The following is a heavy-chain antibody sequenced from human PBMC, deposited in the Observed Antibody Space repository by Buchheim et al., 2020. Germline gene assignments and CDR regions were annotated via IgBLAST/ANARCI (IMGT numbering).Heavy chain of an antibody. Sequence: EVQLLESGGGLVQPGGSLRLSCAASGFTLRNYAMAWVRQAPGKGLEWVSLITGSGDRTFYADSVKGRFTISRDNSGNTLYLQMNSLRAEDTAVYYCAKADTGWDDYDYWGQGTL. J-gene: IGHJ4*02. CDR3: AKADTGWDDYDY. CDR1: GFTLRNYA. V-gene: IGHV3-23*01. CDR2: ITGSGDRT. D-gene: IGHD6-19*01.